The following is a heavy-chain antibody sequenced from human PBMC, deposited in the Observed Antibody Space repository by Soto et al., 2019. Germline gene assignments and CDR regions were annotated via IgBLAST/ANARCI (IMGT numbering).Heavy chain of an antibody. CDR2: ISSNGGST. V-gene: IGHV3-64D*06. J-gene: IGHJ4*02. Sequence: GGSLRLSCSSSGFTFSSYAMHWVRQAPGKGLEYVSAISSNGGSTYYADSVKGRFTISRDNSKNTLYLQMSSLRAEDTAVYYCVKDQGTTYCGGDCAYFDYWGQGTLVTVSS. D-gene: IGHD2-21*02. CDR3: VKDQGTTYCGGDCAYFDY. CDR1: GFTFSSYA.